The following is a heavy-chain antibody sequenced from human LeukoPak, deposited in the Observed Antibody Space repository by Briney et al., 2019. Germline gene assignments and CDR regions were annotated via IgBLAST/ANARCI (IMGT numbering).Heavy chain of an antibody. V-gene: IGHV3-74*01. Sequence: TGGSLRLSSAHSGVSSSSDRMHCVRQAPGKGLVWVSRINTDGSSTSYADSVKGRFTISRDNAKNTLYLQMNSLRAEDTAVYYCARALDTVSRASSDNCGQGTLVTVSS. CDR1: GVSSSSDR. CDR2: INTDGSST. CDR3: ARALDTVSRASSDN. D-gene: IGHD5/OR15-5a*01. J-gene: IGHJ4*02.